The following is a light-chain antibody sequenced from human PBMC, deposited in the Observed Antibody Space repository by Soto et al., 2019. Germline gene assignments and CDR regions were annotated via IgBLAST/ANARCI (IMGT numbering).Light chain of an antibody. CDR3: QQYYSYPQT. CDR2: ASS. J-gene: IGKJ1*01. V-gene: IGKV1-8*01. CDR1: QGISSY. Sequence: AIRMTQSPSSFSASTGDRVTITCRASQGISSYLAWYQQKPGKAPKLLIYASSILESGVPSRFSGSGSGTDFTLTISCLKSEDFATYDCQQYYSYPQTFGQGTKVEIK.